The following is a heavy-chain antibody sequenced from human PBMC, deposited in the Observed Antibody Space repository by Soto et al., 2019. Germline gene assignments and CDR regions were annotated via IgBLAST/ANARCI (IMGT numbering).Heavy chain of an antibody. CDR3: AKDSVNYGDYAYYFDY. CDR1: GFTFSRYA. Sequence: PGGSLRLSCAASGFTFSRYAMSWVRQAPGKGLEWVSAISGSGGSTYYADSVKGRFTISRDNSKNTLYLQMNSLRAEDTAVYYCAKDSVNYGDYAYYFDYWGQGTLVTVSS. CDR2: ISGSGGST. D-gene: IGHD4-17*01. J-gene: IGHJ4*02. V-gene: IGHV3-23*01.